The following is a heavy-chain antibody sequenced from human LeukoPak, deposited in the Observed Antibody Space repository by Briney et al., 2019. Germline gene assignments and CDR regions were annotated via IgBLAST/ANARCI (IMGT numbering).Heavy chain of an antibody. CDR3: ARDYVWGSYRFDY. V-gene: IGHV4-4*07. Sequence: SETLSLTCTVSGGSISSYYWNWIRQPAGKGLEWIGRIYTSGSTNYNPSLKSRVTMSVDTSKNQFSLKVSSVTAADTAVYYCARDYVWGSYRFDYWGQGTLVTVSS. J-gene: IGHJ4*02. CDR1: GGSISSYY. D-gene: IGHD3-16*02. CDR2: IYTSGST.